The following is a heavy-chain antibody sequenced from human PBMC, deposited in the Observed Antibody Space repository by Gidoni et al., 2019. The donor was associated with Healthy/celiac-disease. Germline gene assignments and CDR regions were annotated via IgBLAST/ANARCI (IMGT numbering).Heavy chain of an antibody. Sequence: EVQLLESGGGLVQPGGSLRLSCAASGFPFSSYAMSWVRQAPGKGLEGVSAISGSGGSTYYADSVKGRFTISRDNSKNTLYLQMNSLRAEDTAVYYCAKDQDYGDYVIGYWGQGTLVTVSS. J-gene: IGHJ4*02. CDR1: GFPFSSYA. CDR3: AKDQDYGDYVIGY. CDR2: ISGSGGST. V-gene: IGHV3-23*01. D-gene: IGHD4-17*01.